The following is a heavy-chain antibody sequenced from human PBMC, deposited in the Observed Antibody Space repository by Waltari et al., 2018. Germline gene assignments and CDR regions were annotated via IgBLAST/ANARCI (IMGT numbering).Heavy chain of an antibody. V-gene: IGHV3-9*01. CDR2: ISWNSGSI. J-gene: IGHJ4*01. D-gene: IGHD1-26*01. Sequence: EVQLVESGGGLVQPGRSLRLSCAASGFTFDDYAMHWVRQAPGKGLEWVSGISWNSGSIGYADSVKGRFTISRDNAKNSLYLQMNSLRAEDTAVYYCSAGTVYWGQESWSPSPQ. CDR1: GFTFDDYA. CDR3: SAGTVY.